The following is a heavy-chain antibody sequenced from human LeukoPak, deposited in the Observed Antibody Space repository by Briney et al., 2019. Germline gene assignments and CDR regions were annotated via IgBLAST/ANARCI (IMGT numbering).Heavy chain of an antibody. CDR2: MNPNTGDT. CDR3: TRGSLSGSSRDY. Sequence: ASVSVSCKASGYTFTGYDINWVRQAPGQGLEWMGWMNPNTGDTGYAQTFQGRVTITRNSSIDTAYMELSGLRSEDTAVYYCTRGSLSGSSRDYWGRGTLLTVSS. CDR1: GYTFTGYD. V-gene: IGHV1-8*01. J-gene: IGHJ4*02. D-gene: IGHD1-26*01.